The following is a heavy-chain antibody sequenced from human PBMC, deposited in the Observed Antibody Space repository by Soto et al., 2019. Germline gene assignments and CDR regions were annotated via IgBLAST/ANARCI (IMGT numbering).Heavy chain of an antibody. V-gene: IGHV4-59*02. J-gene: IGHJ5*02. D-gene: IGHD6-6*01. CDR3: ARFGEIAARRENWFDP. CDR1: GGSVSSYY. Sequence: SESLSLTCTVSGGSVSSYYRSWIRQPPGKGLEWIGYIYYSGSTNYNPSLKSRVTISVDTSKNQFSLKLSSVTAADTAVYYCARFGEIAARRENWFDPWGQGTLVTVSS. CDR2: IYYSGST.